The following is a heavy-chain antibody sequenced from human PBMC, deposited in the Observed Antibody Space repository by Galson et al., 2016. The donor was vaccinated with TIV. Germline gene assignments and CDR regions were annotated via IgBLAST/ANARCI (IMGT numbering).Heavy chain of an antibody. CDR1: GDSFSSYT. CDR3: ARSGDRGGYMDV. V-gene: IGHV1-69*06. J-gene: IGHJ6*03. Sequence: SVKVSCKASGDSFSSYTINWVRQAPRQGLEWMGGIVPIVGSLSKAPRFQGRLTITADKSTSNAYMELTSLTSDDTAVYYCARSGDRGGYMDVWGKGTTVTVSS. CDR2: IVPIVGSL. D-gene: IGHD3-10*01.